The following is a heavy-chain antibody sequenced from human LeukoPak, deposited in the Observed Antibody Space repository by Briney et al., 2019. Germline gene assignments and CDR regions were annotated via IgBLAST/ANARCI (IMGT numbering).Heavy chain of an antibody. CDR2: ISAYNGNT. J-gene: IGHJ4*02. CDR1: GYTFTSYG. CDR3: ARDHYYDSSGYEYYFDY. V-gene: IGHV1-18*01. Sequence: ASVKVSCKASGYTFTSYGISWVRQAPGQGLEWMGWISAYNGNTNYAQKLQGRVTMTTDTSTSTAYMELRSLRSDDTAVYYCARDHYYDSSGYEYYFDYWGQGTLVTVSS. D-gene: IGHD3-22*01.